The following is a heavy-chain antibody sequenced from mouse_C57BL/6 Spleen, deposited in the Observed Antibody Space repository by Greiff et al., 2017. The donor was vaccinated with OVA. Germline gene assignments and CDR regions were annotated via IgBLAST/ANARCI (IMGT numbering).Heavy chain of an antibody. CDR3: ERLGGAEDY. CDR2: IHPNSGST. Sequence: QVQLQQPGAELVKPGASVKLSCKASGYTFTSYWMHWVKQRPGQGLEWIGMIHPNSGSTNYNEKFKSKATLTVDKSSRATYMQLSSLTSEDSAVYYSERLGGAEDYWGQGTTLTVSS. CDR1: GYTFTSYW. J-gene: IGHJ2*01. V-gene: IGHV1-64*01. D-gene: IGHD1-1*02.